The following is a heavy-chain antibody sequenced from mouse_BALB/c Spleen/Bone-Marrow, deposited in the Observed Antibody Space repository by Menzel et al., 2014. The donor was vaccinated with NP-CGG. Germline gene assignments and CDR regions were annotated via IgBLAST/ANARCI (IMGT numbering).Heavy chain of an antibody. Sequence: QVQLQQSGAELVTPGSSVKISCKASGYVFSTYWMNWVKQRPGQGLERIGQIYPGDGDTNYNGKFKDKVILTADKSSSKAYMQLSSLTSEESAVYFCARSGKGAMDYWGQGTSVTVSS. CDR2: IYPGDGDT. CDR1: GYVFSTYW. J-gene: IGHJ4*01. V-gene: IGHV1-80*01. D-gene: IGHD2-1*01. CDR3: ARSGKGAMDY.